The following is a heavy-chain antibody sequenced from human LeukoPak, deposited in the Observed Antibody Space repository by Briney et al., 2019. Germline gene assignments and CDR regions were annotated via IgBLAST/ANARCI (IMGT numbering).Heavy chain of an antibody. Sequence: GASVKVSCKASGGTFISYAISWVRQAPGQGLEWMGGIIPIFGTANYAQKFQGRVTITTDESTSTAYMELSSLRSEDTAVYYCARSRRLAYCGGDCYSTLGYWGQGTLVTVSS. CDR1: GGTFISYA. D-gene: IGHD2-21*02. J-gene: IGHJ4*02. CDR3: ARSRRLAYCGGDCYSTLGY. V-gene: IGHV1-69*05. CDR2: IIPIFGTA.